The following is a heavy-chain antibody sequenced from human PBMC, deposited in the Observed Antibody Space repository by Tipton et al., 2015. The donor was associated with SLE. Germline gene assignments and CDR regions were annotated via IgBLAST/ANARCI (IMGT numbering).Heavy chain of an antibody. CDR1: GFTFSSYA. CDR2: ISGSGGST. CDR3: ARPRIVGAIYYGRDV. Sequence: SLRLSCAASGFTFSSYAMSWVRQAPGKGLEWVSAISGSGGSTYYADSVKGRFTISRDNSKNTLYLQMNSLRAEDTAVYYCARPRIVGAIYYGRDVWGQGTTVTVSS. V-gene: IGHV3-23*01. D-gene: IGHD1-26*01. J-gene: IGHJ6*02.